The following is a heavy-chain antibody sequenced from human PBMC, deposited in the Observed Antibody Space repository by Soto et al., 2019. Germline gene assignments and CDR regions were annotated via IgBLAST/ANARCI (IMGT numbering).Heavy chain of an antibody. CDR3: ARSLVGARFDY. D-gene: IGHD1-26*01. Sequence: PGGSLRLSCAASGFNFSSYEMNWVRQAPGGGLEGVSYISSSGGTIYYADSVKGRFTISRDNAKNSLYLKMNSLRAEDTAVYYCARSLVGARFDYWGQGTLVTVSS. J-gene: IGHJ4*02. CDR2: ISSSGGTI. CDR1: GFNFSSYE. V-gene: IGHV3-48*03.